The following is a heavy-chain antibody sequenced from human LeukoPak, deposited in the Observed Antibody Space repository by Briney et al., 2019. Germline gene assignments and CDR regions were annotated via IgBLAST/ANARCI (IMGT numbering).Heavy chain of an antibody. CDR1: GDSINGAGYY. J-gene: IGHJ4*02. D-gene: IGHD4-17*01. CDR2: RSYSGNT. CDR3: ARQSGDQGGGVINY. V-gene: IGHV4-39*07. Sequence: SETLSLTCIVSGDSINGAGYYWGWIRQPPGKGLEWIGSRSYSGNTYYNPSLKSRVSISVDTSKNQFSLKLSSVTAADTAVYYCARQSGDQGGGVINYWGQGTLVTVSS.